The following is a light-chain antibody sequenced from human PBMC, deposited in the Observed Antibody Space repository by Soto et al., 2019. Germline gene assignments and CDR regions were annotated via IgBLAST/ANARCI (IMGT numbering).Light chain of an antibody. J-gene: IGKJ1*01. V-gene: IGKV3-11*01. CDR3: QQNSNLQAT. CDR1: QSFGTY. Sequence: EIVLKQSPATLSLYTGDIATLSFQLSQSFGTYINWFQQKPGQPPRLIIYDASTRVTGIPDRISGSGSGTDFSLTISSLEPGDSAVYYCQQNSNLQATFGQGTKVDI. CDR2: DAS.